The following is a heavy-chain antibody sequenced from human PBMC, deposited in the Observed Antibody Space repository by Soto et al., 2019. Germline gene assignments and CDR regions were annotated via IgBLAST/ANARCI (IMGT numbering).Heavy chain of an antibody. V-gene: IGHV1-3*01. J-gene: IGHJ6*02. CDR2: INAGNGNT. D-gene: IGHD5-18*01. CDR3: ARGPAVDTAMVTPYYYGMDV. Sequence: ASVKVSCKASGYSFTSYAMHWVRQAPGQRLEWMGWINAGNGNTKYSQKFQGRVTITADESTSTAYMELSSLRSEDTAVYYCARGPAVDTAMVTPYYYGMDVWGQGTTVTVSS. CDR1: GYSFTSYA.